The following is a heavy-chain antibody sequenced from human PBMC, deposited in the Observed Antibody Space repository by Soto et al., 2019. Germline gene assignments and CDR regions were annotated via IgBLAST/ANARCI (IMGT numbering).Heavy chain of an antibody. J-gene: IGHJ4*02. D-gene: IGHD6-25*01. V-gene: IGHV3-30*18. CDR1: GFTFNSYG. Sequence: QVKLVESGGGVVLPGGSLRLSCEASGFTFNSYGMYWVRQAPGKGLDWVSHILYDGTKTYYADSVQGRFTISRDNSRNTLYLQMDRMRLEDTAVYFCVKDSAHMAAHWGQGTLVIVSS. CDR2: ILYDGTKT. CDR3: VKDSAHMAAH.